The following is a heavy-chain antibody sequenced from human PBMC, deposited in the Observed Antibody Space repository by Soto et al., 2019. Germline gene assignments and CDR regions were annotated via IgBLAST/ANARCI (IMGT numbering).Heavy chain of an antibody. CDR1: GFTFSDYY. D-gene: IGHD3-10*01. CDR3: PISHGGEYFKY. V-gene: IGHV3-11*01. J-gene: IGHJ1*01. CDR2: ISSSGPNM. Sequence: QVQLVESGGGLVKPGRSLRLSCAASGFTFSDYYMSWIRQAPGKGLEWVSYISSSGPNMYYADSVKGRFTISRDNAKNSLYLQMNSLSGEASAVDYCPISHGGEYFKYWGQGTLVTVSS.